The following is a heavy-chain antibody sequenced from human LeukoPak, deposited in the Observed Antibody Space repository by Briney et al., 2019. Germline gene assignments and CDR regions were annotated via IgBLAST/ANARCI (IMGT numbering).Heavy chain of an antibody. D-gene: IGHD4-17*01. CDR1: GFTFSSYE. J-gene: IGHJ4*02. Sequence: GGSLRLSCAASGFTFSSYEMNWVRQAPGKGLEWVSYISSSGSTIYYADSVKGRFTISRDNAQNSLYPQMSSLRVEDTAIYYCARVPNDYGDSHMDYWGQGTLVTVSS. CDR3: ARVPNDYGDSHMDY. V-gene: IGHV3-48*03. CDR2: ISSSGSTI.